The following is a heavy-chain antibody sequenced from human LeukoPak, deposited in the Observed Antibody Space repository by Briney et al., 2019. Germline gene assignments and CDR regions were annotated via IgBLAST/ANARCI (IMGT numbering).Heavy chain of an antibody. J-gene: IGHJ4*02. CDR1: GFTFSSYS. D-gene: IGHD2-2*01. CDR2: ISSSSSYI. V-gene: IGHV3-21*01. CDR3: VRGDNRDQ. Sequence: GGSLRLSCAASGFTFSSYSMNWVRQAPGKGLERVSSISSSSSYIYYADSVKGRFTISRDNAENSLYLDMSNLGAEDTAVYFCVRGDNRDQWGQGTLVTVSS.